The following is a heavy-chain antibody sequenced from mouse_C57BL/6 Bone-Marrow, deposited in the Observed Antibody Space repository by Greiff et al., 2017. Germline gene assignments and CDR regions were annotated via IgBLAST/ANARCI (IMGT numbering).Heavy chain of an antibody. CDR3: ASPYYMRY. CDR2: IYPRSGNT. CDR1: GYTFTSYG. J-gene: IGHJ2*01. Sequence: VQLQQSGAELARPGASVKLSCKASGYTFTSYGISWVKQRTGKGLEWIGEIYPRSGNTYYNEKFKGKATLTADKSSSTAYMELRSLTSEDSAVYFCASPYYMRYWGQGTTLTVSS. D-gene: IGHD1-1*01. V-gene: IGHV1-81*01.